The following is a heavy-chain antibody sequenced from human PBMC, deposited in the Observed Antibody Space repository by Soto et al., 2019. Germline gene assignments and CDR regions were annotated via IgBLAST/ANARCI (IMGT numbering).Heavy chain of an antibody. CDR3: ARDQYSAAAYDAFDI. CDR2: ISYDGSNK. D-gene: IGHD6-13*01. CDR1: GFTFSSYG. V-gene: IGHV3-30*03. J-gene: IGHJ3*02. Sequence: GGSLRLSCAASGFTFSSYGMHWVRQAPGKGLEWVAVISYDGSNKYYADSVKGRFTISRDNSKNTLYLQMNSLRAEDTAVYYCARDQYSAAAYDAFDIWGQGTMVTVSS.